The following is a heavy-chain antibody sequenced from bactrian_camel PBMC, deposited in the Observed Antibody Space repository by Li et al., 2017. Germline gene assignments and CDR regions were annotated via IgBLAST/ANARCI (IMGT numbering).Heavy chain of an antibody. D-gene: IGHD2*01. Sequence: VQLVESGGDLVRPGGSLRLSCAASGFTFSRFTFSSYDMSWVRQAPGKGLEWVSRINTGGGSTYYADSVKGRFTISRDDAKNSVYLQTDRLEPDDTAMYYCAADRAHCSDRLWQRTELYTFWGQGTQVTVS. CDR2: INTGGGST. CDR3: AADRAHCSDRLWQRTELYTF. J-gene: IGHJ4*01. CDR1: GFTFSRFTFSSYD. V-gene: IGHV3S40*01.